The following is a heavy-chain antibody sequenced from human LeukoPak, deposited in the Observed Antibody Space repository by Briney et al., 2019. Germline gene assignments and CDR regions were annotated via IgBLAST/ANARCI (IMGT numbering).Heavy chain of an antibody. CDR2: IYSGGST. J-gene: IGHJ4*02. D-gene: IGHD3-10*01. Sequence: GGSLRLSCAASGFTVSSNYMSWVRQAPGKGLEWVSVIYSGGSTYYADSVKGRFTISRDNSKNTLYLQMNSLRAEDTAVYYCARIPYGSGVFDYWGQGTLVTVSS. V-gene: IGHV3-53*01. CDR3: ARIPYGSGVFDY. CDR1: GFTVSSNY.